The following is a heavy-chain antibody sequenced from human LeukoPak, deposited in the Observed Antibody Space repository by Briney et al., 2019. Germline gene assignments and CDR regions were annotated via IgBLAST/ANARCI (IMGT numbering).Heavy chain of an antibody. D-gene: IGHD2-2*01. J-gene: IGHJ3*02. CDR1: GFTFSSYE. CDR2: IYSGGST. Sequence: GGSLRLSCAASGFTFSSYEMNWVRQAPGKGLEWVSVIYSGGSTYYADSVKGRFTISRDNSKNTLYLQMNSLRAEDTAVYYCARVYQLLGDAFDIWGQGTMVTVSS. V-gene: IGHV3-53*01. CDR3: ARVYQLLGDAFDI.